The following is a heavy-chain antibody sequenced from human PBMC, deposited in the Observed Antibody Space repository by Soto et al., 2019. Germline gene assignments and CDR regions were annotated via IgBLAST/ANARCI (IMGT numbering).Heavy chain of an antibody. CDR2: ISGSGGST. CDR3: AKDPARSSGFFWFDP. V-gene: IGHV3-23*01. Sequence: GGSLRLSCAASGFTFSSYAMSWVRQAPGKGLEWVSAISGSGGSTYYADSVKGRFTISRDNSKNTLYLQMNSLRAEDTAVYYCAKDPARSSGFFWFDPWGQGTLVTVSS. D-gene: IGHD6-19*01. J-gene: IGHJ5*02. CDR1: GFTFSSYA.